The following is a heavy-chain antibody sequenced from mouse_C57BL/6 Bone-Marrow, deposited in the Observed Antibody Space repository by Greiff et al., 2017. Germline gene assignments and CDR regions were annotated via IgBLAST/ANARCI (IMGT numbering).Heavy chain of an antibody. J-gene: IGHJ3*01. Sequence: QVQLQPSGAELVKPGASVKISCKASGYAFSSYWMNWVKQRPGKGLEWIGQIYPGDGDTNYNGKFKGKATLTADKSSSTAYMQLSSLTSEDSAVYFCARWNYGSPFAYWGQGTLVTVSA. V-gene: IGHV1-80*01. D-gene: IGHD1-1*01. CDR1: GYAFSSYW. CDR2: IYPGDGDT. CDR3: ARWNYGSPFAY.